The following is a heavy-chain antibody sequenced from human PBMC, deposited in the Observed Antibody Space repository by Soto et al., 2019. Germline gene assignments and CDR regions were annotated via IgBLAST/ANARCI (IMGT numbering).Heavy chain of an antibody. J-gene: IGHJ4*02. CDR2: IYYSGST. CDR3: ARLYGSGTYFVDY. Sequence: SETLSLTCTVSGGSIGSSCCYWGWIRQPPGKGLEWIGTIYYSGSTYYNPSLKSRVTISVDTSKNQFSLKLSSATAADTALYYCARLYGSGTYFVDYWGQGTLVTVSS. V-gene: IGHV4-39*01. CDR1: GGSIGSSCCY. D-gene: IGHD3-10*01.